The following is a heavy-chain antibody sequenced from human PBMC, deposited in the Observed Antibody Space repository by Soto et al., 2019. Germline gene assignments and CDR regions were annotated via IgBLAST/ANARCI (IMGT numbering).Heavy chain of an antibody. CDR3: ARAPVSYGMDV. V-gene: IGHV4-34*01. CDR2: INHSGST. J-gene: IGHJ6*02. D-gene: IGHD4-17*01. Sequence: QVQLQQWGAGLLKPSETLSLTCAVYGGSFSGYYWSWIRQPPGKGLEWIGEINHSGSTNYNPSLKSRVTISVDTSKNQFSLKLSYVTAADTAVYYCARAPVSYGMDVWGQGTTVTVSS. CDR1: GGSFSGYY.